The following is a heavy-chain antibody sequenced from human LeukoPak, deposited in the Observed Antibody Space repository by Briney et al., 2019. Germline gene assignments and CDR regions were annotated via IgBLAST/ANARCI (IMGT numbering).Heavy chain of an antibody. Sequence: GGSLRLSCAASGFTFSSYSMNWVRQAPGKGLEWVSSISSSSSCIYYADSVKGRFTISRDNAKNSLYLQMNSLRAEDTAVYYCARAGYYYDSSGYYSTLPFDYWGQGTLVTVSS. CDR3: ARAGYYYDSSGYYSTLPFDY. D-gene: IGHD3-22*01. CDR2: ISSSSSCI. J-gene: IGHJ4*02. CDR1: GFTFSSYS. V-gene: IGHV3-21*01.